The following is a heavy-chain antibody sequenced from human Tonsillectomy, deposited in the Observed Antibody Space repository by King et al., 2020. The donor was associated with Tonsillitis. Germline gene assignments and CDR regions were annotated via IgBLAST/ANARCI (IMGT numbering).Heavy chain of an antibody. CDR3: LSGGLYSYGQDFDY. CDR2: IDSSDSYN. V-gene: IGHV5-10-1*03. J-gene: IGHJ4*02. Sequence: VQLVESGAEVKKPGESLRISCKGSGYSFTSYWISWVRQMPGKGLEWMGRIDSSDSYNNYSPSFQGHVTISADKSISTAYLEWCRLKASDTAMYYCLSGGLYSYGQDFDYCGQGTLVTVSS. D-gene: IGHD5-18*01. CDR1: GYSFTSYW.